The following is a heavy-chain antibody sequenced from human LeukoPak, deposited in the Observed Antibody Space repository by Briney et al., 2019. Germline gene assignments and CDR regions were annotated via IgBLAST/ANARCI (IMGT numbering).Heavy chain of an antibody. CDR1: GGSISSGYSF. Sequence: SEPLSLTCTVSGGSISSGYSFWGWIRQAPEKGLEWIGSISNTGITDYTPSLRSRVTISEDASKSQFSLRLTSVTGADTAVYYCARQYLYWGQGILVTVSS. J-gene: IGHJ4*02. CDR2: ISNTGIT. CDR3: ARQYLY. V-gene: IGHV4-39*01.